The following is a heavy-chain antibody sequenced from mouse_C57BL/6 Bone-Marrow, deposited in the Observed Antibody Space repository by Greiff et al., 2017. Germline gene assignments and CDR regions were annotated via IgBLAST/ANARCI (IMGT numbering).Heavy chain of an antibody. CDR1: GFSFNTYA. V-gene: IGHV10-1*01. CDR3: VRLAYYGSSYGAEYFDV. D-gene: IGHD1-1*01. CDR2: LRSKSNNYAT. Sequence: EVQLVESGGGLVQPKGSLKLSCAASGFSFNTYALNWVRQAPGMGMAWVARLRSKSNNYATYYADSVKARFTISRDDSESMLYLQMNNLKTEDTAMYYCVRLAYYGSSYGAEYFDVWGTGTTVTVSS. J-gene: IGHJ1*03.